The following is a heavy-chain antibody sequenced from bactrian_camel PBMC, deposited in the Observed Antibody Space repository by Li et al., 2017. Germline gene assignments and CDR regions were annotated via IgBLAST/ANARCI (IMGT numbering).Heavy chain of an antibody. D-gene: IGHD6*01. CDR1: GSRHSTYS. CDR2: IDRDGIA. J-gene: IGHJ4*01. CDR3: ATEIPYGDNWYYPYY. V-gene: IGHV3S35*01. Sequence: VQLVESGGGSVQAGGSLRLSCTVSGSRHSTYSVGWFRQAPGQDRERVAYIDRDGIASYADAVKGRFAISKDNAKNTVYLQMNSLKLEDTALYYCATEIPYGDNWYYPYYWGQGTQVTVS.